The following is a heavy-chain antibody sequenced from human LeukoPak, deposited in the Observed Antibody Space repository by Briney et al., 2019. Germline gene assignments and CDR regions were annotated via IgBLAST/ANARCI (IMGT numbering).Heavy chain of an antibody. CDR1: GGSFSGYY. CDR3: ARVEDYGDSRFDFDY. J-gene: IGHJ4*02. CDR2: INHSGST. V-gene: IGHV4-34*01. D-gene: IGHD4-17*01. Sequence: SETLSLTCAVYGGSFSGYYWSWIRQPPGKGLEWIGEINHSGSTKYNPSLKSRVTMSVDTSKNQFSLKLSSVTAADTAVYYCARVEDYGDSRFDFDYWGQGTLVTVSS.